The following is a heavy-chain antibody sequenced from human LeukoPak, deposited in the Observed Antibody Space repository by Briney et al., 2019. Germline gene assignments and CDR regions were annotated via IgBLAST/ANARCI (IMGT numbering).Heavy chain of an antibody. V-gene: IGHV1-46*01. CDR3: ARDRVRHSSSFPSYYFDY. CDR1: GYTFTSYY. D-gene: IGHD6-6*01. Sequence: ASVEVSCKASGYTFTSYYMHWVRQAPGQGLEWMGIINPSGGSTSYAQKFQGRVTMTRDTSTSTVYMELSSLRSEDTAVYYCARDRVRHSSSFPSYYFDYWGQGTLVTVSS. J-gene: IGHJ4*02. CDR2: INPSGGST.